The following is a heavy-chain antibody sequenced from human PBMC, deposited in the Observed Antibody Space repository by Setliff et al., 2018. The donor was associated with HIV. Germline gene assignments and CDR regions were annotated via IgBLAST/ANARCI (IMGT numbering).Heavy chain of an antibody. D-gene: IGHD1-1*01. Sequence: KTSETLSLTCTVSGDFRNIQWWTWMRQSPGLGLQWIGSIHHSGSTYYDPSLKNRVTLSVDTSNNQVSLTLTSVTAADTAVYYCAKQPGGHSFFDLWGQGILVTVSS. CDR3: AKQPGGHSFFDL. V-gene: IGHV4-59*11. CDR1: GDFRNIQW. CDR2: IHHSGST. J-gene: IGHJ4*02.